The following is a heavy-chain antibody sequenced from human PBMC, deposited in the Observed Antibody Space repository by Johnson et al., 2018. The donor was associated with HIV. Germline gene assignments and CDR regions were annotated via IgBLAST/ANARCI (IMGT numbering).Heavy chain of an antibody. D-gene: IGHD1-26*01. Sequence: ESGGGVVQPGRSLRLSCAASGFTFSSYAMHWVRQDPGKGLDWVSGISWNSGSIGYADSVTGRFTISRDNSKNTLYLQMHSLRAEDTAVYYCAKDRGYSGSPPDAFDIWGQGTMVTVSS. V-gene: IGHV3-9*01. CDR1: GFTFSSYA. CDR3: AKDRGYSGSPPDAFDI. CDR2: ISWNSGSI. J-gene: IGHJ3*02.